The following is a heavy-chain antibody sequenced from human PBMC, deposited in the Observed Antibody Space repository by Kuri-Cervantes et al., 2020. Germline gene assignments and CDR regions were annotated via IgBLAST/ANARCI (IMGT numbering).Heavy chain of an antibody. CDR2: IRQDSSEI. J-gene: IGHJ3*02. CDR1: GFSFSSYW. V-gene: IGHV3-7*03. Sequence: GGSLRLSCAASGFSFSSYWMTWVRQAPGKGLESVANIRQDSSEIFYADSVRGRFTISRDNARNSLYLQMNSLRAEDTALYYCAKFAGNGDYISGGAFDIWGQGTMVTVSS. D-gene: IGHD4-17*01. CDR3: AKFAGNGDYISGGAFDI.